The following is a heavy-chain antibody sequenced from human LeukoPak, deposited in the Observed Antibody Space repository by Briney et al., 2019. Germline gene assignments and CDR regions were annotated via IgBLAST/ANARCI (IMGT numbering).Heavy chain of an antibody. CDR3: ARDRAAAVDGDAFDI. V-gene: IGHV3-21*04. D-gene: IGHD6-25*01. CDR1: GFTFSSYT. CDR2: ISSSSNYI. Sequence: GGSLRLSCAASGFTFSSYTMNWVRQAPGKGLEWVSSISSSSNYIAYADSVKGRFTISRDNAKISLYLQMNSLRAEDTAVYYCARDRAAAVDGDAFDIWGQGTMVTVSS. J-gene: IGHJ3*02.